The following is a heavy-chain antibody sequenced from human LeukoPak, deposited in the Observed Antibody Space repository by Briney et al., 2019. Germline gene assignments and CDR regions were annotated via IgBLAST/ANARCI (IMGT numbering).Heavy chain of an antibody. V-gene: IGHV3-7*03. Sequence: GGSLRLSCAASGFTFSSYWMSWVRQAPGKGLEWVANIKQDGSEKYYVDSVKGRFTIPRDNAKNSLYLQMNSLRAEDTAVYYCATTPLGYCSGGSCYPYDYWGQGTLVTVSS. J-gene: IGHJ4*02. D-gene: IGHD2-15*01. CDR2: IKQDGSEK. CDR3: ATTPLGYCSGGSCYPYDY. CDR1: GFTFSSYW.